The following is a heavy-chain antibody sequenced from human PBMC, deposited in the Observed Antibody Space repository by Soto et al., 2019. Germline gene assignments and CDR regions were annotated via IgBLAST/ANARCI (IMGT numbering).Heavy chain of an antibody. CDR3: ARDRSGWYDF. D-gene: IGHD6-19*01. CDR1: AYFFTAYY. J-gene: IGHJ4*02. Sequence: ASVKVSCKTSAYFFTAYYIHWVRRAPGQGLEWMGWISPHNGNAKYAQKFQDRVTMTADTAASTAYMELRSLRSDDSAVFYCARDRSGWYDFWGQGTLVTVSS. CDR2: ISPHNGNA. V-gene: IGHV1-18*04.